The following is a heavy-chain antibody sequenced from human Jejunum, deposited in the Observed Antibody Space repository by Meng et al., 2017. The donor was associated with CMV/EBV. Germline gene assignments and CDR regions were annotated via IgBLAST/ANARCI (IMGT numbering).Heavy chain of an antibody. CDR1: GYTFTSYD. D-gene: IGHD6-19*01. CDR2: MNPNRGTT. Sequence: QVQLVQSGAEVKKPGASVKVSCKASGYTFTSYDINWVRQGTGQGPEWMGWMNPNRGTTGYAQKFQGRVTMTRNISKSTAYMDLSSLRSEDTAVYYCATGVADFEYWGQGTLVTVSS. CDR3: ATGVADFEY. V-gene: IGHV1-8*01. J-gene: IGHJ4*02.